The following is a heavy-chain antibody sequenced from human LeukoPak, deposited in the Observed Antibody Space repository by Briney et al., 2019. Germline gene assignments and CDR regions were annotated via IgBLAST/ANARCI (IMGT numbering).Heavy chain of an antibody. D-gene: IGHD3-22*01. CDR2: IRQDGNEK. CDR3: AKTQTFGYNS. J-gene: IGHJ5*02. CDR1: GFTFSSYA. Sequence: GSLRLSCAASGFTFSSYAMSWVRQAPGKGLEWVANIRQDGNEKKYLDSVKGRFTISRDNAKNSLYLQMNNLGPEDTALYYCAKTQTFGYNSWGQGTLVTVSS. V-gene: IGHV3-7*01.